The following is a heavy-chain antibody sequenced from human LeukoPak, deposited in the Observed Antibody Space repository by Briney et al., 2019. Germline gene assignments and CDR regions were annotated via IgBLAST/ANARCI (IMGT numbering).Heavy chain of an antibody. CDR1: GFTFSNYG. D-gene: IGHD2-2*01. V-gene: IGHV3-30*02. CDR3: AVLTRRNPPYDN. CDR2: IRYDGSNK. Sequence: QPGGSLRLSCAASGFTFSNYGMHWVRQAPGKGLEWVAFIRYDGSNKYYIDSVKGRFTISRDNTKNTVYLQMNSLRAEDTAVYYCAVLTRRNPPYDNWGQGTLVTVSS. J-gene: IGHJ4*02.